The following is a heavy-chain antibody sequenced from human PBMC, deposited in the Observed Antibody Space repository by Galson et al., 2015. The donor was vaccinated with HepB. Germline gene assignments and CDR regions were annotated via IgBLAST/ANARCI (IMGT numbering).Heavy chain of an antibody. CDR3: ARDRERAATDY. CDR1: GYTFTGYY. J-gene: IGHJ4*02. D-gene: IGHD6-13*01. Sequence: SVKVSCKASGYTFTGYYMHWVRQAPGQGLEWMGRINPNSGGTNYAQKFQGRVTMTRDTSINTAYMELIRLRSDDTALYYCARDRERAATDYWGQGTLVTVSS. CDR2: INPNSGGT. V-gene: IGHV1-2*06.